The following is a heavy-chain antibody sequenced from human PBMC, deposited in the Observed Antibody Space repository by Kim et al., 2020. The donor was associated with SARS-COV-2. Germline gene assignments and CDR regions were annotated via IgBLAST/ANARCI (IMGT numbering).Heavy chain of an antibody. CDR3: ARSIGAGIFISLFAY. J-gene: IGHJ4*02. V-gene: IGHV6-1*01. D-gene: IGHD6-13*01. CDR1: GDSVSSNSAA. Sequence: SQTISLTCAISGDSVSSNSAAWNWIRQSPSRGLEWLGRTYYRSKWYYDYAVSVKSRITINPDTSKNQFSLQLNSVTPEDTAVYYCARSIGAGIFISLFAYWGQGTLVTVSS. CDR2: TYYRSKWYY.